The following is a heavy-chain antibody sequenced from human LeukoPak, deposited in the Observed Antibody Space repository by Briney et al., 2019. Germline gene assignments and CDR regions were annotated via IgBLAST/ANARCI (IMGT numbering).Heavy chain of an antibody. D-gene: IGHD6-19*01. J-gene: IGHJ3*01. Sequence: SETLSLTCTVSGGSISSYYWSWIRQPPGKGLEWIGYIYTSGSTNYNPSLKSRVTISVDTSKNQFSLQLTSLTVADTAVYYCARLRAMAGHRGGFDFWGRGTMVTVSS. CDR1: GGSISSYY. V-gene: IGHV4-4*09. CDR2: IYTSGST. CDR3: ARLRAMAGHRGGFDF.